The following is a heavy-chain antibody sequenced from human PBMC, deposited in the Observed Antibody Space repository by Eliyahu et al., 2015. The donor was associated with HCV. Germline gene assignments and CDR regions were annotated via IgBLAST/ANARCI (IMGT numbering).Heavy chain of an antibody. Sequence: QVQLQESGPGLVKPSETLSXTCTVSGGSXTTYYWSWIRQPPGKGLGWIGDTHFSGSTNYNPSLKSRVSISVDTSKNQFSLNLTSVTAADTAMYYCASGGGGIAVTGTGGWFDPWGQGTLVTVSS. CDR3: ASGGGGIAVTGTGGWFDP. CDR2: THFSGST. V-gene: IGHV4-59*01. D-gene: IGHD6-19*01. CDR1: GGSXTTYY. J-gene: IGHJ5*02.